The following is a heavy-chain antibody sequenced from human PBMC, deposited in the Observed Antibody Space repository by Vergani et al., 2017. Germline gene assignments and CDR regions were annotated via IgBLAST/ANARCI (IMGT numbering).Heavy chain of an antibody. CDR2: FDPEDGET. D-gene: IGHD3-10*01. V-gene: IGHV1-24*01. CDR3: ARAPDYDGSGRFTYYYYYGMDV. J-gene: IGHJ6*02. CDR1: GYTLTELS. Sequence: QVQLVQSGAEVKKPGASVKVSCKVSGYTLTELSMHWVRQAPGKGLEWMGGFDPEDGETIYAQKFQGRVTMTEDTSTDTAYMELSSLRSEDTAVYYCARAPDYDGSGRFTYYYYYGMDVWGQGTTVTVSS.